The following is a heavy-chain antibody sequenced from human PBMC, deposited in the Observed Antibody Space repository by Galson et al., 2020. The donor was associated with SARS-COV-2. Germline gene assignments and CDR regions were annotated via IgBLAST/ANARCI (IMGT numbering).Heavy chain of an antibody. CDR2: ISYDGSNK. CDR1: GFTFSSYA. D-gene: IGHD4-17*01. CDR3: ARDLWPEPIYGDYVGMDV. J-gene: IGHJ6*02. V-gene: IGHV3-30*04. Sequence: GGSLRLSCAASGFTFSSYAMHWVRQAPGKGLEWVAVISYDGSNKYYADSVKGRFTISRDNSKNTLYLQMNSLRAEDTAVYYCARDLWPEPIYGDYVGMDVWGQGTTVTVSS.